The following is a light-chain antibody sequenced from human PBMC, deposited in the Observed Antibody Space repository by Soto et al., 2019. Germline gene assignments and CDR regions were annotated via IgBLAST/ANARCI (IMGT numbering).Light chain of an antibody. CDR1: QGVSNN. J-gene: IGKJ1*01. CDR2: DAS. CDR3: QQYNNWPPWT. V-gene: IGKV3-15*01. Sequence: ILMTQSPATLSVSPGERATVSCRASQGVSNNLAWYQQKPCQAPRLLIYDASTRATVIPARFSGSGSGTEFTLTISGLQSEDFAVYYCQQYNNWPPWTFGQGTKVEIK.